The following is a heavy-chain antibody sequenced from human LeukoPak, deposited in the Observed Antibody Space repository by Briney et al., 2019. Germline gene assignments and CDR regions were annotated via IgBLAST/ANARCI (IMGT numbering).Heavy chain of an antibody. V-gene: IGHV4-34*09. CDR2: INHSVST. D-gene: IGHD5-24*01. CDR1: GGSFSGYY. CDR3: AGEDVAMVTLFDE. Sequence: PSEALSLTCAVYGGSFSGYYWRWIRQPPGKGREWIGEINHSVSTNYNPSLKSRVTISVATSKNQFSLNLNSITAADTAGLYCAGEDVAMVTLFDEWGQGTPVTLPS. J-gene: IGHJ4*02.